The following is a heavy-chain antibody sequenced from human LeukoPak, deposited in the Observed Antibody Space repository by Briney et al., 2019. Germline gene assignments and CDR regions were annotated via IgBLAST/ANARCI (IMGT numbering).Heavy chain of an antibody. J-gene: IGHJ4*02. Sequence: GGSLRLSCAASGFTFSSYAMSWVRQAPGKGLEWVSAISGSGGSTYYADSVKGRFTISRDNSKNTLYLQMNSLRAEDTAVYYCAKDAARPDEYSSTPSLFDYWGQGTLVTVSS. V-gene: IGHV3-23*01. CDR1: GFTFSSYA. D-gene: IGHD5-18*01. CDR3: AKDAARPDEYSSTPSLFDY. CDR2: ISGSGGST.